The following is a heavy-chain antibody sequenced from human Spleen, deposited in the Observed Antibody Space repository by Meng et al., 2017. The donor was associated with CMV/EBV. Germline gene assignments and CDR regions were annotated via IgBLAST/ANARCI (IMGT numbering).Heavy chain of an antibody. Sequence: GGSLRLSCAASGFTVSSTYMSWVRQALGKGLEWVSVIYTGGNTYYADSVEGRFTISRDNSKNTLYLQMNSLRAEDSAVYYCARRVLGIPITGTTPRGSYGMDVWGQGTTVTVSS. D-gene: IGHD1-7*01. CDR1: GFTVSSTY. CDR2: IYTGGNT. CDR3: ARRVLGIPITGTTPRGSYGMDV. J-gene: IGHJ6*02. V-gene: IGHV3-53*01.